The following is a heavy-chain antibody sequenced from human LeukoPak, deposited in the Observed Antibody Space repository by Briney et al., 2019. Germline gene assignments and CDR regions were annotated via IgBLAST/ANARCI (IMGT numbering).Heavy chain of an antibody. CDR2: IYYSGST. CDR3: ARRALTTTRVGAFDI. CDR1: GCSISSYY. J-gene: IGHJ3*02. D-gene: IGHD4-11*01. Sequence: SETLSLTCAVSGCSISSYYWSWIRQPAGKGLEWIGYIYYSGSTNYNPSLKSRVTISVDTSKNQFSLKLSSVTAADTAVYYCARRALTTTRVGAFDIWGQGTMVTVSS. V-gene: IGHV4-59*08.